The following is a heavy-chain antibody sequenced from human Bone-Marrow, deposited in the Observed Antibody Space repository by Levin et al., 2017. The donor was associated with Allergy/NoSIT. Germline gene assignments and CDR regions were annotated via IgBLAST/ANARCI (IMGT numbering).Heavy chain of an antibody. CDR1: GYTFTDYF. Sequence: PGASVNVSCKASGYTFTDYFIHWVRLAPGQGLEWMGWINPNSGDTDSSQNFQGTVTMTRDTSISTAYMEVTGLTSNDTALYYCARISSAAFDMWGQGTVVTVSS. V-gene: IGHV1-2*02. D-gene: IGHD6-19*01. CDR3: ARISSAAFDM. J-gene: IGHJ3*02. CDR2: INPNSGDT.